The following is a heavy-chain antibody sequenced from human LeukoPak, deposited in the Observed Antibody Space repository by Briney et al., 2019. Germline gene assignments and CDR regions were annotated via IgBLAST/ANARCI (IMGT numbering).Heavy chain of an antibody. Sequence: PSETLSLTCAVYGGSFSGYYWSWIRQPPGKGLEWIGEINHSGSTNYNPSLKSRVTISVDTSKNHFSLKLTSVTAADTAVYYCARSTTTGDYFDYWGQGTLVTVSS. D-gene: IGHD1-1*01. CDR1: GGSFSGYY. CDR2: INHSGST. J-gene: IGHJ4*02. V-gene: IGHV4-34*01. CDR3: ARSTTTGDYFDY.